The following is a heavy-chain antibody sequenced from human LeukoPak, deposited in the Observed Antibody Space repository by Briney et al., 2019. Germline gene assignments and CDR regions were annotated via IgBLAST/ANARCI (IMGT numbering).Heavy chain of an antibody. CDR2: INPNSGGT. Sequence: GASVKVSCKASGYTFTGYYMHWVRQAPGQGLEWMGWINPNSGGTNYAQKFQGRVTMTRDTSISTAYMELSRLRSDDTAVYYCARAPRYCSSTSCYSDFDYWGQGTLATVSS. CDR1: GYTFTGYY. D-gene: IGHD2-2*01. CDR3: ARAPRYCSSTSCYSDFDY. J-gene: IGHJ4*02. V-gene: IGHV1-2*02.